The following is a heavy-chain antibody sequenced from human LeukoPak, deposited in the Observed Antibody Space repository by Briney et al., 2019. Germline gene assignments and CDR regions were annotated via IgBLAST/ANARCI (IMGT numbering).Heavy chain of an antibody. CDR2: IRRGVGST. Sequence: GGSLRLSCAASGFTFSSYDLSWVRQAPGKGLECVSAIRRGVGSTYYADSVKGRFTISRDNSKNTLYLQMNNLRADDTAVYYCARAFVGWEPEGYWGQGTLVTVSS. V-gene: IGHV3-23*01. D-gene: IGHD1-26*01. CDR1: GFTFSSYD. CDR3: ARAFVGWEPEGY. J-gene: IGHJ4*02.